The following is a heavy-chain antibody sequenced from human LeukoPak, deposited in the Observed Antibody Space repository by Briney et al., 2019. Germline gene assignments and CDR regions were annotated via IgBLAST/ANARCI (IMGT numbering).Heavy chain of an antibody. CDR3: ARGFLIYFYDYSDYYFSQSPDAFDI. CDR2: ISHDGIT. CDR1: GGSFNDSY. J-gene: IGHJ3*02. D-gene: IGHD3-22*01. Sequence: PSETLSLTRAVCGGSFNDSYWSWIRQSQGKGLAWLGDISHDGITNYNPSLKSRVTLSIDTSKNQFSLRLNSVTAADTAVYYCARGFLIYFYDYSDYYFSQSPDAFDIWGQGTMVTVSS. V-gene: IGHV4-34*01.